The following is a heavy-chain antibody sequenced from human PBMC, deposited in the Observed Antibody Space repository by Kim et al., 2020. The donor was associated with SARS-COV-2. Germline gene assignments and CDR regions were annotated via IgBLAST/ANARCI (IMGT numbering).Heavy chain of an antibody. CDR3: AKDLSIAVAVYYYYYGMDV. Sequence: GRFTISRDNSKNTLYLQMNSLRAEDTAVYYCAKDLSIAVAVYYYYYGMDVWGQGTTVTVSS. D-gene: IGHD6-19*01. J-gene: IGHJ6*02. V-gene: IGHV3-30*02.